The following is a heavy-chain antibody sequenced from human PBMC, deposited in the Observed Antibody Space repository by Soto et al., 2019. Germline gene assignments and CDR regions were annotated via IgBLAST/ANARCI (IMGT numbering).Heavy chain of an antibody. CDR3: ARDPQIQIWFRAVSGLQFDT. CDR1: GGSVSSNSAA. V-gene: IGHV6-1*01. D-gene: IGHD5-18*01. J-gene: IGHJ5*02. CDR2: TYYRSKWYN. Sequence: SQTLSLTPAISGGSVSSNSAAWNWIRECPSRGLEWLGRTYYRSKWYNDYAVSVKSRITINQDTSKNHFSLQLNSVTPEDTAVYYCARDPQIQIWFRAVSGLQFDTWGQGTLATASS.